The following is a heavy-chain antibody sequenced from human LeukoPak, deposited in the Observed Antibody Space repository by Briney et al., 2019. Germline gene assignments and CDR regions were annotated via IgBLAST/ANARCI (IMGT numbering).Heavy chain of an antibody. D-gene: IGHD1-26*01. Sequence: SGGSLRLSCAASGFTFSSYAMHWVRQAPGKGLEWVAVISYDGSNKYYADSVKGRFTISRDNSRNTLYLQINSLRAEDTAVYYCARDWGSLGGFDIWGQGTMVTVSS. J-gene: IGHJ3*02. CDR1: GFTFSSYA. V-gene: IGHV3-30-3*01. CDR3: ARDWGSLGGFDI. CDR2: ISYDGSNK.